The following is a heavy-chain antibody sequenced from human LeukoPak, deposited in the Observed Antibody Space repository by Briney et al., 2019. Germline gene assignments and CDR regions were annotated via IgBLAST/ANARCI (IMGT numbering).Heavy chain of an antibody. Sequence: GGSLRLSCAASGFTFSHAWMSWVRQAPGKGLEWVGRIKSKADGGTTEYAAPVKGRFTISRDDSKNTLSLQINSLTTEDTAVYYCSGSFLGNWGQGTLVTVSS. J-gene: IGHJ1*01. CDR1: GFTFSHAW. CDR3: SGSFLGN. D-gene: IGHD1-26*01. V-gene: IGHV3-15*01. CDR2: IKSKADGGTT.